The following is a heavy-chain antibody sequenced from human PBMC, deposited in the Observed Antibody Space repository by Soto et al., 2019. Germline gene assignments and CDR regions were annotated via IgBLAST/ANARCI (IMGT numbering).Heavy chain of an antibody. Sequence: GGSLRLSCTASAFSVSSNHMSWVRPSPGKGLEWFSVIYSGGSTYYAGSVKGRFTVSRDTSKNTLYLQMNTLRAEDTAVYYCARDGLLTGYDYWGQGTLVTVSS. D-gene: IGHD3-9*01. J-gene: IGHJ4*02. CDR3: ARDGLLTGYDY. CDR1: AFSVSSNH. V-gene: IGHV3-53*01. CDR2: IYSGGST.